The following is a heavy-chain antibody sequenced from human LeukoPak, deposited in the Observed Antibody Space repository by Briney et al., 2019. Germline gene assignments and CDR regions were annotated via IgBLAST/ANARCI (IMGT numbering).Heavy chain of an antibody. CDR3: ARDSGGSYAYGY. V-gene: IGHV3-21*04. Sequence: GGSLRLSCAASGFTFTTYRMNWVRQAPGKGLEWVSSISSSRDYIYYADSVKGRFTISRDNSKNTLYLQMNSLRAEDTAVYYCARDSGGSYAYGYWGQGTLVTVSS. D-gene: IGHD1-26*01. CDR2: ISSSRDYI. J-gene: IGHJ4*02. CDR1: GFTFTTYR.